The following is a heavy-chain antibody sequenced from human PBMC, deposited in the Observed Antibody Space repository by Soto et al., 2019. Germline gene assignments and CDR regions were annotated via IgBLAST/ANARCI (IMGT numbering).Heavy chain of an antibody. D-gene: IGHD6-6*01. CDR2: IYPGDGKT. V-gene: IGHV5-51*01. CDR3: ARHGIAGRGPES. J-gene: IGHJ5*02. Sequence: GESLKISCKASGYSFTSYWIAWVRQMPVKGLEWVESIYPGDGKTSYGPSFQGQVTISVDKSIATAYLQWGSLKASDTAMYYCARHGIAGRGPESWGQGTVVTVYS. CDR1: GYSFTSYW.